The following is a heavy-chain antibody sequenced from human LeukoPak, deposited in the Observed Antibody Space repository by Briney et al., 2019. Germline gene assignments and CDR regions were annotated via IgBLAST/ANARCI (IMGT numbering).Heavy chain of an antibody. D-gene: IGHD2-15*01. CDR2: IYYSGST. CDR1: GGSISSSSYY. CDR3: ARHMVDGRGWYPATSYYFDY. J-gene: IGHJ4*02. Sequence: SETLSLTCTVSGGSISSSSYYWGWIRQPPGKGLEWIGSIYYSGSTYYNPSLKSRVTISVDTSKNQFSLKLSSVTAADTAVYYCARHMVDGRGWYPATSYYFDYWGQGTLVTVSS. V-gene: IGHV4-39*01.